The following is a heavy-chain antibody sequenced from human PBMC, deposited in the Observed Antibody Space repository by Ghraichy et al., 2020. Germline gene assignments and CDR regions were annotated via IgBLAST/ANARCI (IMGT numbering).Heavy chain of an antibody. D-gene: IGHD2-8*02. Sequence: SETLSLTCSVSGGSIGHYFWAWIRQPPGKGQEWIGYVYYTWTASYNPSVMSRVSISVDTSTNHFALSLTSVTPADTAVYFCARSAPGAPYFDFWGQGSLVTVSS. CDR3: ARSAPGAPYFDF. CDR1: GGSIGHYF. CDR2: VYYTWTA. V-gene: IGHV4-59*13. J-gene: IGHJ4*02.